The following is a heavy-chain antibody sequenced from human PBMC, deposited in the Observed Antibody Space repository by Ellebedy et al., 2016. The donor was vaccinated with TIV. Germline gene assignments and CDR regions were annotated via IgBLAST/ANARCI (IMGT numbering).Heavy chain of an antibody. V-gene: IGHV3-53*01. Sequence: PGGSLRLSCAASGFTVGNNFMSWVRQAPGKGLEWVSLIYSGGSTDYADSVKGRFTISRDSSKNTLYLQMNSLRAEDTAMYYCAKWCGGSCYWEAYWGQGTLVTVSS. CDR1: GFTVGNNF. CDR3: AKWCGGSCYWEAY. D-gene: IGHD2-15*01. J-gene: IGHJ4*02. CDR2: IYSGGST.